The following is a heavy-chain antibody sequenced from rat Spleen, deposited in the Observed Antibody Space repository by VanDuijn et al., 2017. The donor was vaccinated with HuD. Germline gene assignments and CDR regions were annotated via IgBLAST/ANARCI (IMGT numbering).Heavy chain of an antibody. D-gene: IGHD1-2*01. V-gene: IGHV5-25*01. CDR1: GFTFRNYD. CDR2: ISPSGGAT. CDR3: TTRPYYSSLNWFPY. J-gene: IGHJ3*01. Sequence: EVQLVESGGGLVQPGRSMKLSCAASGFTFRNYDMAWVRQAPTMGLEWVTSISPSGGATYYRDSVKGRFTVSRDNAKSTLSLQMDSLRSEDTATYYCTTRPYYSSLNWFPYWGQGTLVTVSS.